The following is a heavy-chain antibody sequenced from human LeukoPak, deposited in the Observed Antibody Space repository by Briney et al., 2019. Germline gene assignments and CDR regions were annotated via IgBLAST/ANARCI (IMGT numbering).Heavy chain of an antibody. CDR1: GYTFTSYG. CDR2: ISAYNGNT. Sequence: ASVKVSCKASGYTFTSYGISWVRQAPGKGLEWMGWISAYNGNTNYAQKLQGRVTLTTDTSTSTAYMELRSLRSDDTAVYYCARGHNYGSGESVARAYWGQGTLVIVSS. D-gene: IGHD3-10*01. CDR3: ARGHNYGSGESVARAY. V-gene: IGHV1-18*01. J-gene: IGHJ4*02.